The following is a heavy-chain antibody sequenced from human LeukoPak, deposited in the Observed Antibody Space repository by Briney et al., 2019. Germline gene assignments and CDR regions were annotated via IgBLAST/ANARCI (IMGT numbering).Heavy chain of an antibody. CDR3: ASPSEAGY. J-gene: IGHJ4*02. CDR1: GFTFSNYA. D-gene: IGHD6-13*01. CDR2: ISSSSSTI. V-gene: IGHV3-48*01. Sequence: GGSLRLSCAASGFTFSNYAMNWVRQAPGKGLEWVSYISSSSSTIYYADSVKGRFTISRDNAKNSLYLQMNSLRAEDTAVYYCASPSEAGYWGQGTLVTVSS.